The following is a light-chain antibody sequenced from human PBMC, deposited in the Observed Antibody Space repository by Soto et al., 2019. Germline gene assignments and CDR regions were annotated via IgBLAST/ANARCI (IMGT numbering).Light chain of an antibody. CDR1: QGLVYSDGNTY. V-gene: IGKV2-30*01. Sequence: DVVMTQSPLSLPVTLGQSASISCKSTQGLVYSDGNTYLNWFHQRPGQSPRRLIYLISKRDSGVRARLSGSGSGTDFTLTISRVEADDVGVVYGMQCTHWPWTFGQGTKVEMK. CDR2: LIS. CDR3: MQCTHWPWT. J-gene: IGKJ1*01.